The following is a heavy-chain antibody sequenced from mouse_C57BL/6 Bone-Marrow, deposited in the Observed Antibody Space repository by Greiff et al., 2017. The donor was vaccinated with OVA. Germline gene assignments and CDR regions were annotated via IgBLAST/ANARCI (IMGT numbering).Heavy chain of an antibody. CDR2: ISNGGGST. CDR3: ARLDAMDY. CDR1: GFTFSDFY. V-gene: IGHV5-12*01. J-gene: IGHJ4*01. Sequence: EVKLVESGGGLVQPGGSLKLSCAASGFTFSDFYMYWIRQTPEKRLEWVAYISNGGGSTYYPDTVKGRFTISRDNAKNTLYLQMSRLKSEDIAMYYCARLDAMDYWGQGTSVTVSS.